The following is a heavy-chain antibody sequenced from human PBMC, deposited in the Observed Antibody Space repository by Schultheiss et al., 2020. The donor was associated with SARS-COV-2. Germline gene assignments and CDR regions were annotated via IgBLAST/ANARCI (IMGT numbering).Heavy chain of an antibody. CDR3: ARGPLTYYYDSSGYIFDY. D-gene: IGHD3-22*01. Sequence: GSLRLSCAASGFTFSSYWMHWVRQAPGKGLVWIGEIYHSGSTNYNPSLKSRVTMSVDTSKNQFSLKLSSVTAADTAVYYCARGPLTYYYDSSGYIFDYWGQGTLVTVSS. V-gene: IGHV4-4*02. CDR2: IYHSGST. CDR1: GFTFSSYW. J-gene: IGHJ4*02.